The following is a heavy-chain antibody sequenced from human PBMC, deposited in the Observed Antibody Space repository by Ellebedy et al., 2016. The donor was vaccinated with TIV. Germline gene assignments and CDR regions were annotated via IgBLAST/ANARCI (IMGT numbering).Heavy chain of an antibody. Sequence: SGPTLVKPTQTLTLTCTLSGLSVNRDGMRVSWIRQPLGKALEWLGRIDWDGDTFYRTSLKTRLTISKDTSKNQVVLTITVMDPVDTATYYCARNSGDAFELWGHGTMVTVSS. CDR2: IDWDGDT. D-gene: IGHD3-10*01. CDR3: ARNSGDAFEL. CDR1: GLSVNRDGMR. J-gene: IGHJ3*01. V-gene: IGHV2-70*04.